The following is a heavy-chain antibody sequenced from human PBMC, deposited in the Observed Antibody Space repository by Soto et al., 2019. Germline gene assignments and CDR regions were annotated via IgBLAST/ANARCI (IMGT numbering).Heavy chain of an antibody. J-gene: IGHJ6*02. V-gene: IGHV3-30*03. CDR2: ISYDGSDK. CDR1: GLTLRNYG. CDR3: AIAGYGSLIHYYGMDV. Sequence: QEQLVESGGGVVQPGRSLRLSCAASGLTLRNYGMHWVRQAPGKGLEWVAVISYDGSDKYYADSVKGRFTISRDNSKNTLYLQRNSLRGEDTAVYYCAIAGYGSLIHYYGMDVWGQGTTVTVSS. D-gene: IGHD5-18*01.